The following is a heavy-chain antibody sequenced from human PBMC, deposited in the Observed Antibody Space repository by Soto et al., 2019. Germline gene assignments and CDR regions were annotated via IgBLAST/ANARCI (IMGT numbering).Heavy chain of an antibody. V-gene: IGHV1-69*01. J-gene: IGHJ5*02. CDR2: IIPIFGTA. CDR1: GCTFSSYA. D-gene: IGHD3-3*01. CDR3: ARTTIFGVVTLGWFDP. Sequence: QVQLVQSGAEVKKPGSSVKVSCKASGCTFSSYAISWVRQAPGQGLEWMGGIIPIFGTANYAQKFQGRVTITADEYTRTADMELCSLRYDDTAVYYCARTTIFGVVTLGWFDPWGQGTLVTVSS.